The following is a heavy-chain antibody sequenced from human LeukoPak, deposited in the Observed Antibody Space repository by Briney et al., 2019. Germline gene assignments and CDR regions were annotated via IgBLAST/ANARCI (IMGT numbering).Heavy chain of an antibody. CDR1: GFTFSSYA. D-gene: IGHD6-13*01. Sequence: PGGSLRLSCAASGFTFSSYAMSWVRQAPGRGREWVSAISGSGGSTYYADSVKGRFTISRDNSKNTLYLQMSSLGAEDTAVYYCAKTAAAGTRWYFDLWGRGTLVTVSS. CDR3: AKTAAAGTRWYFDL. V-gene: IGHV3-23*01. CDR2: ISGSGGST. J-gene: IGHJ2*01.